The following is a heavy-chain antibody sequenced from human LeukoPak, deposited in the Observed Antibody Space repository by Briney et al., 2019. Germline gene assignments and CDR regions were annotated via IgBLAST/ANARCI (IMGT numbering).Heavy chain of an antibody. V-gene: IGHV1-46*01. CDR1: GYTFTGYY. Sequence: ASVKVSCKASGYTFTGYYMHWVRQAPGQGLEWMGIINPSGGSTSYAQKFQGRVTMTRDTSTSTVYMELSSLRSEDTAVYYCARDSPGGRTDYWGQGTLVTVSS. J-gene: IGHJ4*02. CDR3: ARDSPGGRTDY. CDR2: INPSGGST. D-gene: IGHD1-26*01.